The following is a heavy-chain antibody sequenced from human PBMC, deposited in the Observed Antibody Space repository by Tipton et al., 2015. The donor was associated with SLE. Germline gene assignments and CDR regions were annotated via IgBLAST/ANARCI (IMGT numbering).Heavy chain of an antibody. CDR3: ARHLGASFDF. J-gene: IGHJ4*02. Sequence: TLSLTCTVSGGSISSYYWSWIRQPPGKGLEWIGYIYTSGSTKYNPSLKSRVTISVDTSKNQFSLKLNSVTAADTAVYYCARHLGASFDFWGQGILVTVSS. V-gene: IGHV4-4*08. CDR2: IYTSGST. CDR1: GGSISSYY.